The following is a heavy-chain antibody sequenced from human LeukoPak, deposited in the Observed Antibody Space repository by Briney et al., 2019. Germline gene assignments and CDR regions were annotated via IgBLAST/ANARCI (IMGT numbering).Heavy chain of an antibody. V-gene: IGHV3-23*01. CDR1: GFTFSSYA. D-gene: IGHD2-15*01. Sequence: GGSLRLSCAASGFTFSSYAMSWVRQAPGKGLEWVSAISGSGGSTYYAGSVKGRITISRDNSRNTLYLQMNSLRAEDTAVYYCAKDPSRWSYYYYYMDVWGKGTTVTVSS. CDR2: ISGSGGST. CDR3: AKDPSRWSYYYYYMDV. J-gene: IGHJ6*03.